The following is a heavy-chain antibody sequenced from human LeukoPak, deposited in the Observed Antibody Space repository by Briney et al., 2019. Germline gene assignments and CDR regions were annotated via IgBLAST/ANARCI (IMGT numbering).Heavy chain of an antibody. CDR3: ARRLSLDY. CDR2: TYSGGST. D-gene: IGHD2-21*02. Sequence: GGSLRLSCAASGFTFSNAWMSWVRQAPGKGLEWVSVTYSGGSTYYADSVKGRFTISRDNSKNTLYLQMNSLRAEDTAVYYCARRLSLDYWGQGTLVTVSS. V-gene: IGHV3-66*01. CDR1: GFTFSNAW. J-gene: IGHJ4*02.